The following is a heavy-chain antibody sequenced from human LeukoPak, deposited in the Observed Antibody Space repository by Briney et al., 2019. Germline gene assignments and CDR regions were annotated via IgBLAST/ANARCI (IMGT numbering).Heavy chain of an antibody. J-gene: IGHJ5*02. Sequence: PSETLSLTCTVSGGSISSYYWSWIRQPPGKGLEWIGYIYTSGSTNYNPSLKSRVTISVDTSKNQFSLKLSSVTAADTAVYYCASLRYGSGRTHNWFDPWGQGTLVTVSS. CDR3: ASLRYGSGRTHNWFDP. CDR2: IYTSGST. D-gene: IGHD3-10*01. V-gene: IGHV4-4*09. CDR1: GGSISSYY.